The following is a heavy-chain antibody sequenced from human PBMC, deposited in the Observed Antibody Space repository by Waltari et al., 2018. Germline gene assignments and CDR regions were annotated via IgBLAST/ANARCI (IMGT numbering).Heavy chain of an antibody. V-gene: IGHV1-69*05. CDR1: GGSFSTYA. D-gene: IGHD6-13*01. CDR3: ARGGLYGQQLLESAFEI. CDR2: IIPMFETA. J-gene: IGHJ3*02. Sequence: QVQLVQSGAEVKKPGSSVKVSCKASGGSFSTYAITWVRQAPGQGLEWMGGIIPMFETANYAQKFQERVTITTDGSMTTAYMEVSSLTSEDTAVYYCARGGLYGQQLLESAFEIWGQGTKVTVAS.